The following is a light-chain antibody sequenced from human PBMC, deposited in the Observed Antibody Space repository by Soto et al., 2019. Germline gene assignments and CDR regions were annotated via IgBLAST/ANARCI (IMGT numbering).Light chain of an antibody. Sequence: QSALTQPPSASGSPGQSVTISCTGTSSDVSGYNYVSWYQQHPGKAPKVMIYEVSKRPSGVPDRFSGSKSGNTASLTVSGLQAEDEADYYCSSYAGSNNLYVFGTGTKLTVL. V-gene: IGLV2-8*01. CDR3: SSYAGSNNLYV. J-gene: IGLJ1*01. CDR1: SSDVSGYNY. CDR2: EVS.